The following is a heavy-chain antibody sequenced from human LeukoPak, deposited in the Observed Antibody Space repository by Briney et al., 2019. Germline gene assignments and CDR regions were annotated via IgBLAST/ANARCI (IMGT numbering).Heavy chain of an antibody. CDR1: GGTFSSYA. V-gene: IGHV1-69*13. D-gene: IGHD2-15*01. Sequence: GASVKVSCKASGGTFSSYAISWVRQAPGQGLEWMGGIIPIFGTANYAQKFQGRVTITADESTSTAYMELSSLRSEDTAVCYCARARYCSGGSCYHDYYYGMDVWGQGTTVTVSS. J-gene: IGHJ6*02. CDR2: IIPIFGTA. CDR3: ARARYCSGGSCYHDYYYGMDV.